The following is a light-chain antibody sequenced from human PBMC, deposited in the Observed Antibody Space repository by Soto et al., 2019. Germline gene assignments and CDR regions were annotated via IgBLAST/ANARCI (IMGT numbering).Light chain of an antibody. V-gene: IGLV1-44*01. CDR3: ATWDDSLNAVV. J-gene: IGLJ2*01. CDR2: NND. Sequence: QFVLTQPPSASETPGQRVTISCSGGNSNIGGDTVNWYQKLPGTAPKLLIYNNDQRPSGVPDRFSGSKSGTSASLAISGLQSEDEAHYYCATWDDSLNAVVFGGGTQLTVL. CDR1: NSNIGGDT.